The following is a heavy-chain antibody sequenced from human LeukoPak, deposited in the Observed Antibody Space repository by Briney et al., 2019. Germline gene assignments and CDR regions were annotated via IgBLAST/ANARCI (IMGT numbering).Heavy chain of an antibody. D-gene: IGHD3-22*01. Sequence: GGSLRLSCAASGFSFSSYAMNWVRQAPGKGLEWVSVIYSGGSTYYADSVKGRFTISRDNSKNTLYLQMNSLRAEDTAVYYCARVPPYYYDSSGNWSDPWGQGTLVTVSS. CDR3: ARVPPYYYDSSGNWSDP. V-gene: IGHV3-53*01. J-gene: IGHJ5*02. CDR1: GFSFSSYA. CDR2: IYSGGST.